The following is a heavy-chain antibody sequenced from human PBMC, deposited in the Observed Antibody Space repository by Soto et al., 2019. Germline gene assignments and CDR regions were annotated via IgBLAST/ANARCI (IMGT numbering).Heavy chain of an antibody. Sequence: QVQLVESGGGVVQPGRSLRLSCAASGFTFSSYAMHGVRQAPGKGLEWVAVISYEGSNKYYADSVKGRFTISRDNSKNTLYLQMNSLRAEDTAVYYCARDQVATSYYYGMDVWGQGTTVTVSS. D-gene: IGHD5-12*01. CDR1: GFTFSSYA. J-gene: IGHJ6*02. V-gene: IGHV3-30-3*01. CDR3: ARDQVATSYYYGMDV. CDR2: ISYEGSNK.